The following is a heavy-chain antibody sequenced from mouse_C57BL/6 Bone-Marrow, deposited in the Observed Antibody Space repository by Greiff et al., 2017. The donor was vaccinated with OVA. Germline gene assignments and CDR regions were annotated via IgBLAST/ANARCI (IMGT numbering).Heavy chain of an antibody. CDR2: FYPGSGSI. V-gene: IGHV1-62-2*01. CDR1: GYTFTEYT. J-gene: IGHJ4*01. D-gene: IGHD2-3*01. CDR3: ARHEGDGYYEEYAMDY. Sequence: LQESGAELVKPGASVKLSCKASGYTFTEYTIHWVKQRPGQGLEWIGWFYPGSGSIKYNEKFKDKATLTADKSSSTVYMELSRLTSEDSAVYFCARHEGDGYYEEYAMDYWGQGTSVTVSS.